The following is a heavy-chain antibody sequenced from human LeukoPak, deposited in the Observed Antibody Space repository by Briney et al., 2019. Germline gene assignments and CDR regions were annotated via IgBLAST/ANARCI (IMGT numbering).Heavy chain of an antibody. CDR2: IIPILGMA. J-gene: IGHJ6*02. D-gene: IGHD7-27*01. CDR3: AREGSGTRLNWGGDGLDV. V-gene: IGHV1-69*04. CDR1: GGTCTSCA. Sequence: ASVKVSCKTSGGTCTSCAVTWVRQAPGQGLEWMGRIIPILGMAKYAQEFQGRVTITADKATRTAYMELSSPRSEDTAVYYCAREGSGTRLNWGGDGLDVWGQGTTVTVSS.